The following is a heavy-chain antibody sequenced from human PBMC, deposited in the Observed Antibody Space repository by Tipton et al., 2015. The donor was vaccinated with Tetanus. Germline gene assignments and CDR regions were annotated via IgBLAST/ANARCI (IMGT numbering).Heavy chain of an antibody. CDR2: INGHGTNT. CDR3: ARDSPDILLVPAV. D-gene: IGHD2-2*01. Sequence: SLRLSCAASGFTFNSDWMTWVRQAPGKGLMWVSRINGHGTNTAYADSVKGRFTISRDNAKNTLYLQMNSLRAEDTAVYYCARDSPDILLVPAVWGQGTLVTVSS. CDR1: GFTFNSDW. V-gene: IGHV3-74*01. J-gene: IGHJ4*02.